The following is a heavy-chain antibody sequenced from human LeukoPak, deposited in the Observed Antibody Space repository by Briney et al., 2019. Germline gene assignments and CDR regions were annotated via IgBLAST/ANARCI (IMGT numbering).Heavy chain of an antibody. CDR3: ARQRLITGTRFFDY. D-gene: IGHD1-7*01. CDR2: ISACNGNT. Sequence: ASVKVSCKASGYTFTSYGISWVRQAPGQGFEWMGWISACNGNTNYAQKFQDRVTMTTDTSTSTAYMELRSLRSDDTAVYYCARQRLITGTRFFDYWGQGTLVTVSS. CDR1: GYTFTSYG. J-gene: IGHJ4*02. V-gene: IGHV1-18*01.